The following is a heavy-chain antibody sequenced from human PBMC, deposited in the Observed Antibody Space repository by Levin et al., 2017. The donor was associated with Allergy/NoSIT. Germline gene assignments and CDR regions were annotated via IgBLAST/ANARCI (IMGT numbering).Heavy chain of an antibody. CDR2: ISRDGATI. Sequence: PGGSLRLSCAASGFTFSDNYMSWIRQAPGKGLEWIPYISRDGATIHYAGSLRGRFTISRDNAKKSLYLQMNNLRAEDTAVYYCARQSVLGGVMDVWGQGTTVIVSS. CDR1: GFTFSDNY. D-gene: IGHD1-26*01. CDR3: ARQSVLGGVMDV. V-gene: IGHV3-11*01. J-gene: IGHJ6*02.